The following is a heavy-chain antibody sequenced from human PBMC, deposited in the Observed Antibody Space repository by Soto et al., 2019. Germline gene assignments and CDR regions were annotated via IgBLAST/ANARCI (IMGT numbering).Heavy chain of an antibody. Sequence: EVQLLESGGGLVQPGGSLRLSGAACGFAFSSYAMSWIRQAPGKGLEWVSAISGSGGSTYYADSVKGRFTISRDNSKNTLYLQMNSLRAEDTAVYYCAKDLSGSYPDYWGQGTLVTVSS. J-gene: IGHJ4*02. CDR2: ISGSGGST. CDR1: GFAFSSYA. CDR3: AKDLSGSYPDY. D-gene: IGHD1-26*01. V-gene: IGHV3-23*01.